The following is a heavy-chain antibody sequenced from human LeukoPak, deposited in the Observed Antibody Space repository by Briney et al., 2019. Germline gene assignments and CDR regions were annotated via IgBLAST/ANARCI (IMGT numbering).Heavy chain of an antibody. CDR2: IKIKTDGGTT. V-gene: IGHV3-15*07. J-gene: IGHJ6*02. D-gene: IGHD6-25*01. CDR3: AAPLSLEYNYGMDV. CDR1: GFTLSNAW. Sequence: PGGSLRFSCAASGFTLSNAWMNWVRQAPGKGLEWVGRIKIKTDGGTTDYAAPVKGRFPISRDDSTNTLYLQMNSLKTADTAVYYCAAPLSLEYNYGMDVWGQGTTVTVSS.